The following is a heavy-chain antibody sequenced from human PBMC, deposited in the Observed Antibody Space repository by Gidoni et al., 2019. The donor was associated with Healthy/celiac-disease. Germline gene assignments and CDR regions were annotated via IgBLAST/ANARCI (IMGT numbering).Heavy chain of an antibody. V-gene: IGHV1-2*02. D-gene: IGHD1-26*01. Sequence: QLQLVQSWAEVKTPGSSVKVSCKASGYTFTGHYMHWVRQSPGQGLEWMGGINPNSGGTNYAQKFQGSVTMTRDTSSSTADMELSRLRSDDTAVYYGAREGSALAYWGQGTLVTVSS. CDR2: INPNSGGT. CDR1: GYTFTGHY. CDR3: AREGSALAY. J-gene: IGHJ4*02.